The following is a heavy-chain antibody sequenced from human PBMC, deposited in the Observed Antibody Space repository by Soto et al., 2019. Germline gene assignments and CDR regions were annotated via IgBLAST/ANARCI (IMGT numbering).Heavy chain of an antibody. Sequence: GGSLRLSCAASGFTFSSYGMHWVRQAPGKGLEWVAVIWYDGSNKYYADSVKGRFTISRDNSKNTLYLQMNSLRAEDKAVYYCARDRFGSSGFDYWGQGTLVTVSS. V-gene: IGHV3-33*01. J-gene: IGHJ4*02. D-gene: IGHD6-6*01. CDR3: ARDRFGSSGFDY. CDR2: IWYDGSNK. CDR1: GFTFSSYG.